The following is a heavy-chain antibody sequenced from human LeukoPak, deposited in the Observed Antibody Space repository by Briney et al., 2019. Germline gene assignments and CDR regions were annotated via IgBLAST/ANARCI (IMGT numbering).Heavy chain of an antibody. CDR1: GFTITTDA. V-gene: IGHV3-23*01. J-gene: IGHJ3*01. Sequence: GGSLRLSCAASGFTITTDAINWVRQAPGKGLEWVSGISGDGDKAYYADSVNGRFTISRDNSRNTVSLHMSSLRAEDTSPYYGAKDMALAGTGGGFDAWGQGTRVAVSS. D-gene: IGHD6-19*01. CDR3: AKDMALAGTGGGFDA. CDR2: ISGDGDKA.